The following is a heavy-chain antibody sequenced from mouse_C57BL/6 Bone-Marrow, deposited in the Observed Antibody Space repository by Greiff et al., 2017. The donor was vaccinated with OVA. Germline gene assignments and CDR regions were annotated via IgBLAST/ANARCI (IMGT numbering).Heavy chain of an antibody. CDR1: GYTFTSYW. CDR2: IDPSDSYT. CDR3: ASPIYYDYADYAMDY. V-gene: IGHV1-59*01. D-gene: IGHD2-4*01. J-gene: IGHJ4*01. Sequence: QVQLQQPGAELVRPGTSVKLSCKASGYTFTSYWMHWVKQRPGQGLEWIGVIDPSDSYTNYNQKFKGKATLTVDTSSSTAYMQLSSLTSEDSAVYYCASPIYYDYADYAMDYWGQGTSVTVSS.